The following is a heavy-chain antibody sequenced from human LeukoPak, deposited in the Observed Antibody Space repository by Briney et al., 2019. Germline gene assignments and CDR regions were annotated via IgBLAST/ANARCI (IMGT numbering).Heavy chain of an antibody. V-gene: IGHV3-48*02. CDR1: GFTFSSYS. D-gene: IGHD2-2*02. Sequence: GGSLRLSCAASGFTFSSYSMNWVRQAPGKGLEWVSYISSSSSTIYYADSVKGRFTISRDNAKNSLYLQMNSLRDEDTAVYYCARDHEEYQLLYPFDYWGQGTLVTVSS. CDR2: ISSSSSTI. CDR3: ARDHEEYQLLYPFDY. J-gene: IGHJ4*02.